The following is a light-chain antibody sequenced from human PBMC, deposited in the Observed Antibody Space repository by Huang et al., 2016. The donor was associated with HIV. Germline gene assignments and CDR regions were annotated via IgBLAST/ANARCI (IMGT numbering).Light chain of an antibody. V-gene: IGKV4-1*01. CDR2: LAS. Sequence: DIVMTQSPDSLAVSLGERATTNCKSSQSVLYSPNNKNYLAWYQQKPGQPPKLLIYLASTRESGVPDLFSGSGSGTDFTLTISSLQAEDVAVYYCQQYYSTPPVTFGPGTKVDIK. J-gene: IGKJ3*01. CDR3: QQYYSTPPVT. CDR1: QSVLYSPNNKNY.